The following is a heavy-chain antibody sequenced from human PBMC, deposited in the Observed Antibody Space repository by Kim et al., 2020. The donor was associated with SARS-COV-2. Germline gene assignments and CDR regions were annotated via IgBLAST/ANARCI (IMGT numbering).Heavy chain of an antibody. CDR3: ARQSSRSFDS. D-gene: IGHD6-19*01. J-gene: IGHJ4*02. V-gene: IGHV3-7*03. CDR2: MNQDGSEK. Sequence: GGSLRLSCATSGFTFSSYWMHWVRQAPGKGLEWVASMNQDGSEKNYVDSVKGRFTISRDNAKKSLYLQMNSLRAEDTAVYYCARQSSRSFDSWGQGTLVT. CDR1: GFTFSSYW.